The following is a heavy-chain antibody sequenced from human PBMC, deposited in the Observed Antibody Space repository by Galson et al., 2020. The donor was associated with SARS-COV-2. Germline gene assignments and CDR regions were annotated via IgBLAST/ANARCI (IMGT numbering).Heavy chain of an antibody. Sequence: GESLKISCKVSGYTLTELSMHWVRQAPGKGLEWMGGFDPEDGETIYAQKFQGRVTMTEDTSTDTAYMELSSLRSEDTAVYYCATGPGIAADNWFDPWGQGTLVTVSS. CDR3: ATGPGIAADNWFDP. CDR2: FDPEDGET. J-gene: IGHJ5*02. D-gene: IGHD6-13*01. V-gene: IGHV1-24*01. CDR1: GYTLTELS.